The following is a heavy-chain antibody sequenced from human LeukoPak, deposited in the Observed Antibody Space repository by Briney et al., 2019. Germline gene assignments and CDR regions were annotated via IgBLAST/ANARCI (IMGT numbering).Heavy chain of an antibody. Sequence: ASVKVSCKASGYTFTSYGISWVRQAPGQGLEWMEWISAYNGNTNYAQKLQGRVTMTTDTSTSTAYMELRSLRSDDTAVYYCARVGDSGSHLYYYYYMDVWGKGTTVTISS. CDR1: GYTFTSYG. J-gene: IGHJ6*03. D-gene: IGHD1-26*01. V-gene: IGHV1-18*01. CDR2: ISAYNGNT. CDR3: ARVGDSGSHLYYYYYMDV.